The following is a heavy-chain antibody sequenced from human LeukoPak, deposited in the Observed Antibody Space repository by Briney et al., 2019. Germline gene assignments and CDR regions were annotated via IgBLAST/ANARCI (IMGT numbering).Heavy chain of an antibody. CDR3: VKDRSNTWSFDY. CDR1: GFTFSSNF. J-gene: IGHJ4*02. Sequence: GGSLRLSCAASGFTFSSNFMHWGRQPPDKGLEWVACISNDGSNKNYIDSVKGRFTISRDNSKNTLYLQMNSLRVEDTAVYFCVKDRSNTWSFDYWGQGTVVTVSS. V-gene: IGHV3-30*18. D-gene: IGHD6-13*01. CDR2: ISNDGSNK.